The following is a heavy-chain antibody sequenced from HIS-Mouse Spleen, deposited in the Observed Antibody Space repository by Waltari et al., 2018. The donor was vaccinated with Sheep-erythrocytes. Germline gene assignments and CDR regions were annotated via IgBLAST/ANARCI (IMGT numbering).Heavy chain of an antibody. CDR2: IIPIRCRA. J-gene: IGHJ4*02. CDR3: AQTGATTPHFDY. D-gene: IGHD1-26*01. Sequence: QVQLVQSGAEVKKPGSSVKVSCKASGGTFSSYAISWVRQAPGQGLEWMGRIIPIRCRANYAQKCQGRVTITADKSTSTAYMGLSSLRSEDTAVYYCAQTGATTPHFDYWGQGTLVTVSS. V-gene: IGHV1-69*04. CDR1: GGTFSSYA.